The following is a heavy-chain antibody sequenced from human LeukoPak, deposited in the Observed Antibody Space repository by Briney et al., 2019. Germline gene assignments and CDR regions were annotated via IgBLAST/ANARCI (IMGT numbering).Heavy chain of an antibody. CDR3: AKIQGYLDY. CDR2: IVGSGVTT. Sequence: GGSLRLSCEASGFTFSIYGMTWVRQAPGKGLEWVSAIVGSGVTTYYADSVKGRFTISRDNSKNTLYLQMNSPRAEDTAVYYCAKIQGYLDYWGQGTLVTVSS. J-gene: IGHJ4*02. V-gene: IGHV3-23*01. CDR1: GFTFSIYG.